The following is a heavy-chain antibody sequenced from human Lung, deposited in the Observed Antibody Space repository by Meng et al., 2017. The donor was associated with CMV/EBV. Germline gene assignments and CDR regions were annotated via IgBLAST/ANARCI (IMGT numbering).Heavy chain of an antibody. CDR2: INHSGST. CDR3: ARAWYYDFLAEKGNNWFDP. J-gene: IGHJ5*02. Sequence: SETLSLXCAVYGGSFSGYYWSWIRQPPGKGLEWIGEINHSGSTNYNPSLKSRVTISVDTSKNQFSLKLSSVTAADTAVYYCARAWYYDFLAEKGNNWFDPWGQRXLVTVSS. V-gene: IGHV4-34*01. D-gene: IGHD3-3*01. CDR1: GGSFSGYY.